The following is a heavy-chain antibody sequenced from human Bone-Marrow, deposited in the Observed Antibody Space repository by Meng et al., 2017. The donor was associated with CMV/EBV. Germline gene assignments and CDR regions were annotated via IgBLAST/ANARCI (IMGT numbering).Heavy chain of an antibody. Sequence: GESLKISCAASGFTFSSYSMNWVRQAPGKGLEWVSSISSSSSYIYYADSVKGRFTIPRDNAKNSLYLQMNSLRAEDTAVYYCAREPAPTVTTRGWFDPWGQGTLVTVSS. J-gene: IGHJ5*02. CDR3: AREPAPTVTTRGWFDP. CDR1: GFTFSSYS. V-gene: IGHV3-21*01. CDR2: ISSSSSYI. D-gene: IGHD4-11*01.